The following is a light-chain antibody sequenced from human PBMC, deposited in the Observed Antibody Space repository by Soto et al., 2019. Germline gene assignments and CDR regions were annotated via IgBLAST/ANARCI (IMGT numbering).Light chain of an antibody. V-gene: IGKV3-15*01. Sequence: EIVLTQSPATLSVAPGERATLSCRASQSVSSNLAWYQQKPGQAPRLLIYGASTRATGIPARFSGSGSGTEFTLTISSLQSGDFAVYYCQQYAHWPRTFGQGTKVEIK. CDR3: QQYAHWPRT. J-gene: IGKJ1*01. CDR1: QSVSSN. CDR2: GAS.